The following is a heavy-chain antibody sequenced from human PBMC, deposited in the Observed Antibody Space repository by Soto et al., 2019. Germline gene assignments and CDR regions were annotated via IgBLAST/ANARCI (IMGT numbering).Heavy chain of an antibody. CDR1: GGSISSGGYY. V-gene: IGHV4-31*03. CDR3: ARVPTVWNYYDFWSGYYYFDY. CDR2: IYYSGST. D-gene: IGHD3-3*01. Sequence: SETLSLTCTVSGGSISSGGYYWSWIRQHPGKGLEWIGYIYYSGSTYYNPSLKSRVTISVDTSKNQFSLKLSSVTAADTAVYYCARVPTVWNYYDFWSGYYYFDYWGRGTLVTVSS. J-gene: IGHJ4*02.